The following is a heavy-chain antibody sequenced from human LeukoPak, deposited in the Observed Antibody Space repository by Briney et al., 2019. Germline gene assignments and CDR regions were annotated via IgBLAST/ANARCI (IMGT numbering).Heavy chain of an antibody. CDR1: GYTFTSYG. CDR2: ISAYNGNT. V-gene: IGHV1-18*01. CDR3: ARDLRGIGEDWFDP. Sequence: ASVEVSCKASGYTFTSYGISWVRQAPGQGLEWMGWISAYNGNTNYAQKLQGRVTMTTDTSTSTAYMELRSLRSDDTAVYYCARDLRGIGEDWFDPWGQGTLVTVSS. D-gene: IGHD3-16*01. J-gene: IGHJ5*02.